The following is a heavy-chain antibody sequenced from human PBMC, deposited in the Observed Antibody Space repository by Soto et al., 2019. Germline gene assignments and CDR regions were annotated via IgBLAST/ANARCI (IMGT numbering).Heavy chain of an antibody. Sequence: EVQLVESGGGLVKPGGSLRLSCAASGFTISDAWLNWVRQAPGKGLEWVGRIKSKGDGGTTDFRAPVKDRFAISRDDSKNMVYLQINSLKTEDTAVYYCSTDSRFSSILVRFDYWGHGTRVTVSS. V-gene: IGHV3-15*07. J-gene: IGHJ4*01. CDR3: STDSRFSSILVRFDY. D-gene: IGHD6-6*01. CDR1: GFTISDAW. CDR2: IKSKGDGGTT.